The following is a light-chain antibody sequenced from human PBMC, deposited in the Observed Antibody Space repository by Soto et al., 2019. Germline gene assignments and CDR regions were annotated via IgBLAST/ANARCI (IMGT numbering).Light chain of an antibody. V-gene: IGLV2-14*01. CDR3: TSYTTSSIWV. J-gene: IGLJ3*02. CDR1: SSDVGGYNY. CDR2: EAS. Sequence: QSALTQPASVSGSPGQSITISCSGTSSDVGGYNYVSWYQQKPGKAPKLMIYEASNRPSGVSNRFSGSKSANTASLTISGLQAEDEAAYYCTSYTTSSIWVFGGGTKVTVL.